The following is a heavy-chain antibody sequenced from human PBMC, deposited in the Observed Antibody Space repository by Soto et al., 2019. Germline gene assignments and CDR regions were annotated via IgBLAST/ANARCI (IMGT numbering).Heavy chain of an antibody. V-gene: IGHV4-39*01. Sequence: QLQLQESGPGLVKPSETLSLTCTVSGGSISSSSYYWGWIRQPPGKGLEWIGSIYYSGSTYYNPSLKSRVTISVDTSKNQFSLKLSSVTAADTAVYYCARAAAGTVWFDPWGQGTLVTVSS. J-gene: IGHJ5*02. CDR3: ARAAAGTVWFDP. CDR1: GGSISSSSYY. D-gene: IGHD6-13*01. CDR2: IYYSGST.